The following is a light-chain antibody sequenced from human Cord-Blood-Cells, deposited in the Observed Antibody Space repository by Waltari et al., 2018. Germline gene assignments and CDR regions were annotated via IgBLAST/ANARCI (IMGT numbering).Light chain of an antibody. J-gene: IGLJ2*01. Sequence: QSALTQPASVSGSPGQSITISCTGTSSDVGGYNYVSWYQQHPGKAPKLMIYDVSNRPSGVSYRFASPKSGNTASLTISALQAEDEADYYCSSYTSSSTLEGVFGGGTKLPVL. CDR1: SSDVGGYNY. CDR3: SSYTSSSTLEGV. CDR2: DVS. V-gene: IGLV2-14*01.